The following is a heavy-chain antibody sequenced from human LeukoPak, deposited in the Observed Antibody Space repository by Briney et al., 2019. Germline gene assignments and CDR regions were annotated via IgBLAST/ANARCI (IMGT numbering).Heavy chain of an antibody. CDR3: ARDAYYYDSSGYYSGWFDP. CDR1: GYTFTSYY. CDR2: INPSGGST. Sequence: GASVKVSCKASGYTFTSYYMHWVRQAPGQGLEWMGIINPSGGSTSYAQKFQGRVTMTGDTSTSTVYMELSSLRSEDTAVYYCARDAYYYDSSGYYSGWFDPWGQGTLVTVSS. J-gene: IGHJ5*02. V-gene: IGHV1-46*01. D-gene: IGHD3-22*01.